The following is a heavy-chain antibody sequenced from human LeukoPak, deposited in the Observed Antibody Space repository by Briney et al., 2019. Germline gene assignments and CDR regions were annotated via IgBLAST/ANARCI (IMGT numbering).Heavy chain of an antibody. Sequence: SVTVSCKASGGTFSSYAISWVRQAPGQGLEWMGGIIPIFGTANYAQKFQGRVTITTDESTSTAYLELSSLRSEDTAVYYCARPDYYDGSGYSASFDIWGQGTMVTVSS. CDR2: IIPIFGTA. CDR3: ARPDYYDGSGYSASFDI. J-gene: IGHJ3*02. V-gene: IGHV1-69*05. CDR1: GGTFSSYA. D-gene: IGHD3-22*01.